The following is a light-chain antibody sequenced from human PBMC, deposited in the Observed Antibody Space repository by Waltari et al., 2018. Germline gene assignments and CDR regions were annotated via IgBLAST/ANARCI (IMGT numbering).Light chain of an antibody. J-gene: IGLJ2*01. Sequence: QSALTQPASVSGSPGQSITISCTGTSSNDANYNLVSWYQPHPGTAPKPLIYEVSNRPAGISNRFSGSTSGNTASLTISGLQAEDESDYYCCSFAGGNNFEVIFGGETRLTVL. CDR2: EVS. CDR1: SSNDANYNL. CDR3: CSFAGGNNFEVI. V-gene: IGLV2-23*02.